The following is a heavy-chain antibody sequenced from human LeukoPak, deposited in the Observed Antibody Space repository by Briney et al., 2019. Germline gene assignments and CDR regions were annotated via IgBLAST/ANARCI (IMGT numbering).Heavy chain of an antibody. CDR2: ISYDGSNK. CDR3: AREGLRLGELSFVFDY. Sequence: GGSLRLSCAASGFTFSNYGMHWVRQAPGKGLEWVVVISYDGSNKYYADSVKGRFTISRDNSKNTLYLQMNSLRSEDTAVYYCAREGLRLGELSFVFDYWGQGTLVTVSS. D-gene: IGHD3-16*02. CDR1: GFTFSNYG. V-gene: IGHV3-30*03. J-gene: IGHJ4*02.